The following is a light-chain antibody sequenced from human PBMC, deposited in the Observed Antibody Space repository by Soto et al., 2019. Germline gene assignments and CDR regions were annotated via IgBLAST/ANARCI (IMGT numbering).Light chain of an antibody. CDR1: QSVSSY. CDR2: DAS. Sequence: EIVLTQSPATLCLSPGERATLSCRASQSVSSYLAWYQQKPGQAPRLLIYDASNRATGIPARFSGSGSGTDYTLTISSLEPEDFAVYYCQQRSNWPPVTFGQGTKVDIK. V-gene: IGKV3-11*01. J-gene: IGKJ1*01. CDR3: QQRSNWPPVT.